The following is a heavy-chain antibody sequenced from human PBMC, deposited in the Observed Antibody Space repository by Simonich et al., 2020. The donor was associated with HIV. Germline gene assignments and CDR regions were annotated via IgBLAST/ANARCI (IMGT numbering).Heavy chain of an antibody. CDR1: GGSISSDY. CDR2: IYYSGST. J-gene: IGHJ4*02. V-gene: IGHV4-59*12. Sequence: QVQLQESGPGLVKPSETLSLRCTVSGGSISSDYWSWIRQPPGKGLEWIGYIYYSGSTNYSPSHKSRVTISVDTSKNQVSLKLSSVTAADTAIYYCARGRPPGFSNGWYHFDFWGQGTLVTVSP. D-gene: IGHD6-19*01. CDR3: ARGRPPGFSNGWYHFDF.